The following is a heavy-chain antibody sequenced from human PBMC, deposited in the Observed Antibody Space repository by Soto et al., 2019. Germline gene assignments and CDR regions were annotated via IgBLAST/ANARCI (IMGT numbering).Heavy chain of an antibody. CDR1: IGSFSGYY. CDR2: INHSGST. D-gene: IGHD3-16*01. CDR3: ARGVGEGVYNWFDP. J-gene: IGHJ5*02. V-gene: IGHV4-34*01. Sequence: QVQLPQWGAGLLKPSETLSLPCAVYIGSFSGYYWCWIRQPPGKGLEWIGEINHSGSTNYNPSLKSRVTISVDTSKNQFSLNLSSVTDADTAVYYWARGVGEGVYNWFDPWGQGTLFTVSS.